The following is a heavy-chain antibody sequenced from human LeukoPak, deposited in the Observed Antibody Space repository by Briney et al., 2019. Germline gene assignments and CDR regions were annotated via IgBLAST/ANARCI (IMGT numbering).Heavy chain of an antibody. CDR2: IYYSGST. J-gene: IGHJ3*02. D-gene: IGHD1-26*01. CDR1: GGSISSSSYY. Sequence: SETLSLTCTVSGGSISSSSYYWGWIRQPPGKGLEWIGSIYYSGSTYYNPSLKSRVTISVDTSKNQFSLKLSSVTAADTAVYYCARDNRQRWEAFDIWGQGTMVTVSS. V-gene: IGHV4-39*07. CDR3: ARDNRQRWEAFDI.